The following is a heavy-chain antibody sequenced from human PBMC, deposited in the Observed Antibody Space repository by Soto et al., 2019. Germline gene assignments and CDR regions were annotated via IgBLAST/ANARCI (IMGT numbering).Heavy chain of an antibody. D-gene: IGHD6-13*01. Sequence: PSQTLSLTCAISGDSVSSNSAAWNWIRQSPSRGLEWLGRTYYRSKWYNDYAVSVKSRITINPDTSKNQFSLQLNSVTPEDTAVYYCAKDPFRGGSWPRYYYYGMDVWGQGTTVTVSS. V-gene: IGHV6-1*01. CDR2: TYYRSKWYN. CDR3: AKDPFRGGSWPRYYYYGMDV. CDR1: GDSVSSNSAA. J-gene: IGHJ6*02.